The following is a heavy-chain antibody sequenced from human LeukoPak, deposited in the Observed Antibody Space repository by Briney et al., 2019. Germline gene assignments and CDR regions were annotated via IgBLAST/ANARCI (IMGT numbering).Heavy chain of an antibody. V-gene: IGHV4-30-4*08. J-gene: IGHJ5*02. CDR2: VYYSGST. Sequence: SQTLSLTCTVSGGSISSGDYYWSWIRQPPGKGLEWIGYVYYSGSTYYNPSLKSRVTISVDTSKNQFSLKLSSVTAADTAVYYCARAPMIAGFDPWGQGTLVTVSS. CDR3: ARAPMIAGFDP. D-gene: IGHD2-21*01. CDR1: GGSISSGDYY.